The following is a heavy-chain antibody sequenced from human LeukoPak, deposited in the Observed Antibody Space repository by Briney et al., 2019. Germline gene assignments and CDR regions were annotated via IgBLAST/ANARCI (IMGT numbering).Heavy chain of an antibody. V-gene: IGHV1-2*02. CDR1: GYTFTGYY. CDR3: AREITMVRGVIGGAFDI. Sequence: GESLKISCKGSGYTFTGYYMHWVRQAPGQGLEWMGWINPNSGGTNYAQKFQGRVTMTRDTSISTAYMELSRLRSDDTAVYYCAREITMVRGVIGGAFDIWGQGTMVTVSS. D-gene: IGHD3-10*01. J-gene: IGHJ3*02. CDR2: INPNSGGT.